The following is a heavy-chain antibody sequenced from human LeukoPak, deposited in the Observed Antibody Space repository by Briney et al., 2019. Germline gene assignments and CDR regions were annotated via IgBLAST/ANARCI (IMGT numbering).Heavy chain of an antibody. Sequence: SVTLSLTCTVSGGSISRDYWSWIRQPPGKGLEWIGYIYYTGSTNYNPSLKSRVTISVDTSKNQFSLKLSSVTAADTAVYYCARDRPGGSSLDYWGQGTLVTVSS. CDR1: GGSISRDY. V-gene: IGHV4-59*01. CDR2: IYYTGST. CDR3: ARDRPGGSSLDY. J-gene: IGHJ4*02. D-gene: IGHD6-13*01.